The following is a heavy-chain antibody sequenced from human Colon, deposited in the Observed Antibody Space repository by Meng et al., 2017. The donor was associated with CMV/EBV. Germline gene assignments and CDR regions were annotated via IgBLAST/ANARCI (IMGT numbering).Heavy chain of an antibody. CDR1: FSSYA. V-gene: IGHV3-23*01. D-gene: IGHD3-10*01. Sequence: FSSYAMSWVRQAPGKGLEWVSAISGSGGSTYYADSVKGRFTISRDNSKNTLYLQMNSLRAEDTAVYYCAKDRSALLWFGELFEFDYWGQGTLVTVSS. CDR3: AKDRSALLWFGELFEFDY. CDR2: ISGSGGST. J-gene: IGHJ4*02.